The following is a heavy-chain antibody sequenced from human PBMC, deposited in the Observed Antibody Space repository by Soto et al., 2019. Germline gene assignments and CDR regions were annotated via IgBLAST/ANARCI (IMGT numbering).Heavy chain of an antibody. Sequence: SETLSLTCSISGGSISSFYWSWVRQPPGKGLEWIGHIYYSGIFNSNPSLSSRVTMSVDTSRDQFSLNLTSVTATDTAVYYCVSRLVRGPLDYWGQGKLVTVSS. J-gene: IGHJ4*02. CDR1: GGSISSFY. D-gene: IGHD3-10*01. CDR3: VSRLVRGPLDY. V-gene: IGHV4-59*08. CDR2: IYYSGIF.